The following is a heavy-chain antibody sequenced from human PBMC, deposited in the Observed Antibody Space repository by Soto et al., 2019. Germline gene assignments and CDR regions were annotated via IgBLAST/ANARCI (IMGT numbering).Heavy chain of an antibody. CDR3: ARGVTTVTTFDY. D-gene: IGHD4-17*01. J-gene: IGHJ4*02. CDR2: IYHSGST. CDR1: GGSISSGGYS. V-gene: IGHV4-30-2*01. Sequence: QLQLQESGSGLVKPSQTLSLTCAVSGGSISSGGYSCNWIRQPPGKGLEWIGYIYHSGSTYYNPSLKSRVTISADRSKKQLSLKLSSVTAADTAVYYCARGVTTVTTFDYWGQGTLVTVSS.